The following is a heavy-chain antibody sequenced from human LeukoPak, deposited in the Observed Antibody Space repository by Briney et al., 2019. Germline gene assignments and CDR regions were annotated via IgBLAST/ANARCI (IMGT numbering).Heavy chain of an antibody. D-gene: IGHD5-24*01. Sequence: PGGSLRLSCTVSGGSVSTTSYYWGCIRQPPGKGLEWIANIYYRGTTYYNPSLKSRVTISVDTSKNQFSLKLSSVTAADTAVYYCARLGDGFNTAGGFDSWGQGNLVTVSS. CDR3: ARLGDGFNTAGGFDS. CDR2: IYYRGTT. J-gene: IGHJ4*02. V-gene: IGHV4-39*01. CDR1: GGSVSTTSYY.